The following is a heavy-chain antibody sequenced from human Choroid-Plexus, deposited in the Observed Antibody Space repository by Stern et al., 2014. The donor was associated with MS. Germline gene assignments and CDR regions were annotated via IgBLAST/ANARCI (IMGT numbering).Heavy chain of an antibody. V-gene: IGHV3-30*18. D-gene: IGHD2/OR15-2a*01. CDR1: GFTFGRCA. CDR2: VSYDGSNK. CDR3: AKDRQYLTYFFDH. J-gene: IGHJ5*02. Sequence: VQLVESGGGVVQPGRPLRLSCVASGFTFGRCAMHWVRQAPGKGLEWVAGVSYDGSNKYYADSVKGLFTISRDNSQNTLYMQMSSLRPEDTAVYYCAKDRQYLTYFFDHWGQGSLVTVSS.